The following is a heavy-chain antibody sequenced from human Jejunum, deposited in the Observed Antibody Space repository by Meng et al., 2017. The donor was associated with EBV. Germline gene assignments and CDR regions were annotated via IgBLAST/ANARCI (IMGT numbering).Heavy chain of an antibody. CDR2: IFSRGSD. CDR3: ARHDCPGSVCLGPFDY. D-gene: IGHD2-8*02. CDR1: GGSNHSRDYS. V-gene: IGHV4-39*01. Sequence: QQQVSESGPGLVKPSETLSLHCSVSGGSNHSRDYSWGWIRQPPGKGLEWIGNIFSRGSDYYNPSLKSRVTISVDTSKTQFSLKLSSVTAADTAVYYCARHDCPGSVCLGPFDYWGQGTLVTVSS. J-gene: IGHJ4*02.